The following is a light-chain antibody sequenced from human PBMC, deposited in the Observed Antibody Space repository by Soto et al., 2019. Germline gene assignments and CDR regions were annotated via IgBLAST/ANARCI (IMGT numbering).Light chain of an antibody. CDR3: QSLGTGIPL. V-gene: IGLV4-69*01. CDR1: SGYSTYA. J-gene: IGLJ3*02. Sequence: QSVLTQSPSASASLGASVKLTCTLSSGYSTYAIAWHQQQSEKGPRFLMKINYDGTHSKGDGFFDRFSGSSSGAERHLTISSLQSADEADYYCQSLGTGIPLFGGGTKVTVL. CDR2: INYDGTH.